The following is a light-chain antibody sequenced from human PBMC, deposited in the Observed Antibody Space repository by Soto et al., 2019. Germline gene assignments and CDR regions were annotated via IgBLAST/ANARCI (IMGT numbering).Light chain of an antibody. CDR1: QNLRSS. CDR3: QQYGSSGT. J-gene: IGKJ1*01. CDR2: AAS. V-gene: IGKV3-20*01. Sequence: EIVLTQSPGTLSLSPGERATLSCRASQNLRSSLAWYQQKPGQAPRLLIYAASSRVTGIPDRFSGSGSGTDFTLTISRLEPEDFAVYYCQQYGSSGTFGQGTKVDIK.